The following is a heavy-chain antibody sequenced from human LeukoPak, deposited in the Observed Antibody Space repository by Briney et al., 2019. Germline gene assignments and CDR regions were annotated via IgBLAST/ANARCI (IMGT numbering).Heavy chain of an antibody. CDR2: ISSSSSYI. V-gene: IGHV3-21*01. CDR3: AREREVGATAGAFDI. J-gene: IGHJ3*02. CDR1: GFTFSRYG. D-gene: IGHD1-26*01. Sequence: NSGGSLRLSCAATGFTFSRYGMHWVRQAPGKGLEWVSSISSSSSYIYYADSVKGRFTISRDNAKNSLYLQMNSLRAEDTAVYYCAREREVGATAGAFDIWGQGTMVTVSS.